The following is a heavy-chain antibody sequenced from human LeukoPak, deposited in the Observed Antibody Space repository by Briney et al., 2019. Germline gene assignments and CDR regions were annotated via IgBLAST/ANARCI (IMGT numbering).Heavy chain of an antibody. J-gene: IGHJ4*02. CDR3: AIFGDYEDH. Sequence: ASVKVSCKASGYTFTTYYIHWVRQAPGQGLEWMGWISPNSGGTNYAQNFQDRVTMTGDTSSTTAYMELNRLTSDDTAVYYCAIFGDYEDHWGQGTLVTVSS. CDR2: ISPNSGGT. D-gene: IGHD4-17*01. V-gene: IGHV1-2*02. CDR1: GYTFTTYY.